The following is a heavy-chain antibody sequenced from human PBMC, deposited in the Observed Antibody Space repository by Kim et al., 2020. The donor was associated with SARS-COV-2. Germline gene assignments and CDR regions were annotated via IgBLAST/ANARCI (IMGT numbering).Heavy chain of an antibody. CDR1: GYTFTSYA. V-gene: IGHV7-4-1*02. Sequence: ASVKVSCKASGYTFTSYAMNWVRQAPGQGLEWMGWINTNTGNPTYAQGFTGRFVFSLDTSVSTAYLQISSLKAEDTAVYYCAITPGGGRSSSWYHFYYYGMDVWGQGTTVTVSS. D-gene: IGHD6-13*01. CDR2: INTNTGNP. CDR3: AITPGGGRSSSWYHFYYYGMDV. J-gene: IGHJ6*02.